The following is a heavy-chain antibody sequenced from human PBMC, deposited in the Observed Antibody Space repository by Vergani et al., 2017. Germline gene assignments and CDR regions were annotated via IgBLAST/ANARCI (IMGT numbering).Heavy chain of an antibody. V-gene: IGHV1-2*02. D-gene: IGHD4-17*01. Sequence: QVQLVQSGAEVKKPGASVKVSCKASGYTFTGYYMHWVRQAPGQGLEWMGWINPNSGGTNYAQKFQGRVSMTRDTSISTAYMELSRLRSDDTAVYYCARAPRYSYYGVYEYYFDYWGQGTLVTVSS. CDR2: INPNSGGT. CDR1: GYTFTGYY. CDR3: ARAPRYSYYGVYEYYFDY. J-gene: IGHJ4*02.